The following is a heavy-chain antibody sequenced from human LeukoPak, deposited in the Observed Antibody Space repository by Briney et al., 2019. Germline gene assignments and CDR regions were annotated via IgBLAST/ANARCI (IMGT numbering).Heavy chain of an antibody. CDR1: GGSISSYY. D-gene: IGHD3-22*01. Sequence: SETLSLTCTVSGGSISSYYWNWIRQPAGKGLDWIGRIYTSGSTNYNPSLKSRVTISVDTSKNQFSLKLSSVTAADTAVYYCARDGSMIVPSAYNWFDPWGQGTLVTVSS. CDR3: ARDGSMIVPSAYNWFDP. J-gene: IGHJ5*02. V-gene: IGHV4-4*07. CDR2: IYTSGST.